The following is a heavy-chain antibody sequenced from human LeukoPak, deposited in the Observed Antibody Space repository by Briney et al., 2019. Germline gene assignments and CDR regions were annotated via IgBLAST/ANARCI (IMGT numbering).Heavy chain of an antibody. CDR3: AKDSGSYSTSFDY. J-gene: IGHJ4*02. CDR2: ISWNSGSI. Sequence: GRSLRLSCAASGFTFDDYAMPWVRQAPGKGLEWVADISWNSGSIGYADSVRGRFTISRDNAKNSLYLQMNSLRAEDMALYYCAKDSGSYSTSFDYWGQGTLVTVSS. D-gene: IGHD1-26*01. V-gene: IGHV3-9*03. CDR1: GFTFDDYA.